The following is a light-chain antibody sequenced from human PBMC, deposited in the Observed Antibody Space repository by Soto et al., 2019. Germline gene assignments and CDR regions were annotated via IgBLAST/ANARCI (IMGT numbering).Light chain of an antibody. CDR3: QQXNNWLT. CDR1: QNVNNN. Sequence: VVVTQSPATLSVSPGEGATLSCRASQNVNNNLAWYQQKPGQAPRLLIYGASTRATGIPARFSGSGSGTEFTLXXSSLQSEDXXXXXXQQXNNWLTFGGGTKVEIK. J-gene: IGKJ4*01. CDR2: GAS. V-gene: IGKV3-15*01.